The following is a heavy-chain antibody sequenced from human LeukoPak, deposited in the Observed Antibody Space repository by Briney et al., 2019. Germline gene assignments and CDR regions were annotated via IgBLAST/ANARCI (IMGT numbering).Heavy chain of an antibody. CDR3: ARDKAITIVRGVIQYYFDY. D-gene: IGHD3-10*01. CDR2: ISYDGSNK. CDR1: GFTFSSYA. J-gene: IGHJ4*02. Sequence: GGSLRLSCAASGFTFSSYAMHWVRQAPGKGLEWVAVISYDGSNKYYADSVKGRFTISRDNSKNTLYLQMNSLRAEDTAVYYCARDKAITIVRGVIQYYFDYWGQGTLVTVSS. V-gene: IGHV3-30*04.